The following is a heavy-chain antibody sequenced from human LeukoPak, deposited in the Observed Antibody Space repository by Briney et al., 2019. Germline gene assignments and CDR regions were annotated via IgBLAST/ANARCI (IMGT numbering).Heavy chain of an antibody. J-gene: IGHJ3*01. Sequence: SETLSLTCTVSGDSFTSTDYWWDWVRLPPGKGLEWIGAIQTTGRTFANPSLKSRVTISVDTSKKQFSLDLRSATAADTAVYYCARRRHHFDSYAVWGQGTRVTGSS. CDR1: GDSFTSTDYW. V-gene: IGHV4-39*01. CDR2: IQTTGRT. CDR3: ARRRHHFDSYAV.